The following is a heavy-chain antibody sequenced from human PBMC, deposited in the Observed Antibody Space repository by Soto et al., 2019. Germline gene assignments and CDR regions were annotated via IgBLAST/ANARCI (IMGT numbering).Heavy chain of an antibody. D-gene: IGHD6-13*01. J-gene: IGHJ6*02. V-gene: IGHV1-58*01. Sequence: QMQLVQSGPEVKKPGTSVKVSCKASGFTFTSSAVQWVRQARGQRLEWIGWIVVGSGNTNYAQKFQERVTITRDMSTSTAYMELSSLRSEDTAVYYCAARRGWGAAAGTPYYYYYGMDVWGQGTTVTVSS. CDR2: IVVGSGNT. CDR1: GFTFTSSA. CDR3: AARRGWGAAAGTPYYYYYGMDV.